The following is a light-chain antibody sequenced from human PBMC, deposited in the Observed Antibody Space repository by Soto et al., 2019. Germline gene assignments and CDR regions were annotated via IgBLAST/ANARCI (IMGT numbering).Light chain of an antibody. CDR3: QQSYNLPRT. V-gene: IGKV1-39*01. CDR2: SSS. CDR1: QTISNF. J-gene: IGKJ1*01. Sequence: DSQFTQSPSSLSASVGDRVTIACRASQTISNFLNWYQGKPGKPPKLLIYSSSTLQSGVPSRFSGSGSGTDFTLTINGLQPEDFASYWCQQSYNLPRTFGPGTKVDIK.